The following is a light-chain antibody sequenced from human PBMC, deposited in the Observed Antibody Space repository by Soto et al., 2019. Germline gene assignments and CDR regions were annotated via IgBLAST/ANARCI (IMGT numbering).Light chain of an antibody. V-gene: IGKV3-20*01. CDR3: QQYGSSPPYT. Sequence: EVVLTQSPGTLSLSPGERATLSCRASQSVSNKYLAWYQQKPGQAPRLRIFGSSDRATGIPDRFSGSGSGTDFTLTISRLEPEDFAEYYCQQYGSSPPYTFGQGTKLEIK. J-gene: IGKJ2*01. CDR1: QSVSNKY. CDR2: GSS.